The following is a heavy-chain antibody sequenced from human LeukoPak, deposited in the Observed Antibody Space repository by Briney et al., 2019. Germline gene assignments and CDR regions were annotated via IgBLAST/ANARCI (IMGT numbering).Heavy chain of an antibody. V-gene: IGHV4-38-2*02. CDR2: IYHSGST. Sequence: SETLSLTCTVSGYSISSGYYWGWIRQPPGKGLEWIGSIYHSGSTYYNPSLKSRVTISVDTSKNQFSLKLSSVTAADTAVYYCARCGNGDGEIDYWGQGTLVTVSS. CDR3: ARCGNGDGEIDY. J-gene: IGHJ4*02. D-gene: IGHD4-17*01. CDR1: GYSISSGYY.